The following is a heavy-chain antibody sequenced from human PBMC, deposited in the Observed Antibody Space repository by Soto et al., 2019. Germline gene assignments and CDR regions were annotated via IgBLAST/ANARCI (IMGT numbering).Heavy chain of an antibody. CDR1: GYTFTNSG. J-gene: IGHJ6*02. V-gene: IGHV1-18*01. CDR2: IGAYNGHT. CDR3: AREDYYDSSGYLPVRYYFGMDV. D-gene: IGHD3-22*01. Sequence: ASVKVSCKASGYTFTNSGISWVRQAPGQGLEWMGWIGAYNGHTKYAQKLQGRVTMTTDTCTSTAYMELRSLKSDDTAVYYCAREDYYDSSGYLPVRYYFGMDVWGQGTTVTVSS.